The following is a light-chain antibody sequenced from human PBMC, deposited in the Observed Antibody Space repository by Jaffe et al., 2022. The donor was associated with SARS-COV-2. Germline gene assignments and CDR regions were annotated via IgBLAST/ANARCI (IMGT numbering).Light chain of an antibody. CDR1: QTISGF. CDR2: KAS. Sequence: DIQMTQSPSTLSASVGDRVTITCRASQTISGFLAWYQQKPGKAPKLLIYKASILESDVPSRFSGSGSGTEFTLTIDTLQPDDFATYYCQQYETYSPWTFGQGTKVEIK. V-gene: IGKV1-5*03. CDR3: QQYETYSPWT. J-gene: IGKJ1*01.